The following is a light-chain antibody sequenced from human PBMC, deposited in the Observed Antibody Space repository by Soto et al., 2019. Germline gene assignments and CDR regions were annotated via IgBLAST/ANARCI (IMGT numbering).Light chain of an antibody. CDR3: QSYDSSLSGRV. CDR2: GDN. V-gene: IGLV1-40*01. J-gene: IGLJ3*02. Sequence: QSVLTQPPSVSGAPGQRVTISCTGSSSNIGAGYDVQWYQQLPGTAPKLLMYGDNNRPSGVPDRFSGSKSGTSASLAITGVQAEHEADYSCQSYDSSLSGRVFGGGTKLTVL. CDR1: SSNIGAGYD.